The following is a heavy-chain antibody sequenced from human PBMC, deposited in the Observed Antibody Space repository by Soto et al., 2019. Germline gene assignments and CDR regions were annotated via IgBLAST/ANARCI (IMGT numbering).Heavy chain of an antibody. CDR2: INHSGNT. J-gene: IGHJ4*02. V-gene: IGHV4-34*02. CDR3: ARGDFSFDY. CDR1: GGSFSNYY. Sequence: QVQLEQWGAGLLKPSETLSLTCAVYGGSFSNYYWSWIRQPPGKGPEWIGEINHSGNTNYNPSLKSRVPLSTDASKNQFSLKLSSVTAADTAVYYCARGDFSFDYWGLGTLVTVSS.